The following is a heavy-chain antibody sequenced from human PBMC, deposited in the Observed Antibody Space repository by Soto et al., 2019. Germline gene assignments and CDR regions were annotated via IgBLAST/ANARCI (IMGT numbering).Heavy chain of an antibody. CDR1: GFTVGSNY. J-gene: IGHJ6*02. CDR3: ARDMVRGMDV. CDR2: IYSGGST. D-gene: IGHD3-10*01. Sequence: EVQLLESGGGLVQPGGSLRLSCAACGFTVGSNYMSWVRQAPGKGLEWVSVIYSGGSTYYADSVKGRFTISRDNSKNTLYLQMNSLRAEDTAVYYCARDMVRGMDVWGQGTTVTVSS. V-gene: IGHV3-66*01.